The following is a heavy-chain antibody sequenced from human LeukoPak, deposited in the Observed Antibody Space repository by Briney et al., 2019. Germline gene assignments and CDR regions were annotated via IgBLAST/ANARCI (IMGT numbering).Heavy chain of an antibody. CDR2: ISNDGVYT. D-gene: IGHD3-22*01. J-gene: IGHJ4*02. CDR1: GFTFRNYA. CDR3: AKGSSGGRPYYFDY. V-gene: IGHV3-23*01. Sequence: GGSLRLSCVASGFTFRNYAMSWVRQSPGKGLEWISAISNDGVYTFHADSVKGRLTISRDNSKNTLYLQMDSLRAEDTAIYYCAKGSSGGRPYYFDYWGQGTLATVSS.